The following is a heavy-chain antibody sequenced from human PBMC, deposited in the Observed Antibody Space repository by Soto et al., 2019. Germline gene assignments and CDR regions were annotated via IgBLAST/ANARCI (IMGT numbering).Heavy chain of an antibody. J-gene: IGHJ6*02. CDR1: RFTFSSYG. CDR3: ASAKPSYYDFWSGSNYYYGMDV. V-gene: IGHV3-33*01. D-gene: IGHD3-3*01. CDR2: IWYDGSNK. Sequence: QVQLVESGGGVVQPGRSLRLSCAESRFTFSSYGMHWVRQAPGKVLEWVAVIWYDGSNKYYADSVKGRFTISRDNSKNTLYLQMNSLRVEDTALYYCASAKPSYYDFWSGSNYYYGMDVWGQGTTVTVSS.